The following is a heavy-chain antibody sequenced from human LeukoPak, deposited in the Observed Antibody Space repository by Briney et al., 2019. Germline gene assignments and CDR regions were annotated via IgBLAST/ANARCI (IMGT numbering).Heavy chain of an antibody. Sequence: GGSLRLFCAASGFTLSTYWMSWVRQAPGKGLEGVANIKQDGSEKYYVDSVKGRYTISRDNAKNSLYLQMNSLRAEDTAVYYCAREEGTYGGFDYWGQGTLVTVSS. J-gene: IGHJ4*02. CDR3: AREEGTYGGFDY. V-gene: IGHV3-7*01. D-gene: IGHD4-17*01. CDR2: IKQDGSEK. CDR1: GFTLSTYW.